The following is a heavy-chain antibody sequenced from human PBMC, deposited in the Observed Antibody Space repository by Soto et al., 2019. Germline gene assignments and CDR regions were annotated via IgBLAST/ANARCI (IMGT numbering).Heavy chain of an antibody. CDR1: GFTFSSYA. V-gene: IGHV3-64D*06. J-gene: IGHJ4*02. CDR3: VKALVTIAAAGIFDY. D-gene: IGHD6-13*01. Sequence: GGSLRLSCSAPGFTFSSYAMHWVRQAPGKGLEYVSAISSNGGSTYYADSVKGRFTISRDNSKNTLYLQMSSLRAEDTAVYYCVKALVTIAAAGIFDYWGQGTLVTVSS. CDR2: ISSNGGST.